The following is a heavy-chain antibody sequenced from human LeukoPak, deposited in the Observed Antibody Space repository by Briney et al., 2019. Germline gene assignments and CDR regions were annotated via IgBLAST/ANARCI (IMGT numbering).Heavy chain of an antibody. CDR2: IHSSGGT. CDR3: TTGHR. J-gene: IGHJ4*02. CDR1: GFTGSNNY. Sequence: GGSLRLSCAASGFTGSNNYMSWVRQAPGKGLEWVSAIHSSGGTYYADSVKGRFTISRDDSKNTLYLQMNSLKTEDTAVYYCTTGHRWGQGTLVTVSS. V-gene: IGHV3-53*01.